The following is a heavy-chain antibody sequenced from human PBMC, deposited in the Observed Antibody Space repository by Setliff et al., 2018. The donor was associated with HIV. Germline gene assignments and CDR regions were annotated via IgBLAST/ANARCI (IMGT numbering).Heavy chain of an antibody. D-gene: IGHD2-2*01. CDR1: GFTFDDYA. CDR3: AREDQLLSGHYYYNGMDV. J-gene: IGHJ6*02. V-gene: IGHV3-9*01. CDR2: ISWNSGSI. Sequence: SLRLSCAASGFTFDDYAMHWVRQAPGKGLEWVSGISWNSGSIGYADSVKGRFTISRDNAKNTLYLQMNSLRAEDTAVYYCAREDQLLSGHYYYNGMDVWGQGTTVTVSS.